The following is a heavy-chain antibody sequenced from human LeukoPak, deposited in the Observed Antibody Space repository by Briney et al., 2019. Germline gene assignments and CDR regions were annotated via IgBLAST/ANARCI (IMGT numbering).Heavy chain of an antibody. CDR1: GGTFSSYA. CDR2: IIPILGIA. D-gene: IGHD3-10*01. CDR3: ARAHMVRGVIISWFDP. Sequence: ASVKVSCKASGGTFSSYAISWVRQAPGQGLEWMGRIIPILGIANYAQKFQGRVTITADKSTSTAYMELSSLRSEDTAVYYCARAHMVRGVIISWFDPWGQGTLVTVSS. J-gene: IGHJ5*02. V-gene: IGHV1-69*04.